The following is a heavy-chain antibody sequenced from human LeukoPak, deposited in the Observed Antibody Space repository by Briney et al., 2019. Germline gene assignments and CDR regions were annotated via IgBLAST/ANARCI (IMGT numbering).Heavy chain of an antibody. CDR1: GFTFDDFA. Sequence: GGSLRLSCAASGFTFDDFAIHWVRQPSGKGLEWVSLTSGDGDQTFYADSVRGRFTVSTDNNKNSLYLQMDSLRTEDTALYYCAKNRRDYYGAGSHGFDLWGQGTLVTVSS. V-gene: IGHV3-43*02. J-gene: IGHJ3*01. D-gene: IGHD3-10*01. CDR2: TSGDGDQT. CDR3: AKNRRDYYGAGSHGFDL.